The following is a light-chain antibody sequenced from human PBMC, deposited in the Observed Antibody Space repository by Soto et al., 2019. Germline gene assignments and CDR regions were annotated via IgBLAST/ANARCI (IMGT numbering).Light chain of an antibody. V-gene: IGKV3-15*01. CDR3: QQYDDLPLT. CDR1: QSVSSN. CDR2: GAS. Sequence: EIVMTHSPATLSVSPGERATLCCRASQSVSSNLAWYQQKPGQAPRLLIYGASTRATGIPSRFSGSGSGTYFALTISSLQPEDFATYYCQQYDDLPLTFGGGTKVDIK. J-gene: IGKJ4*01.